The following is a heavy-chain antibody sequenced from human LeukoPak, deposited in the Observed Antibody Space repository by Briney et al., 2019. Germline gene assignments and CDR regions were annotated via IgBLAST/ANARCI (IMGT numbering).Heavy chain of an antibody. V-gene: IGHV3-33*08. Sequence: GGSLRLSCAASGFTFSSYAMHWVRQAPGKGLEWVAVIWYDGSNKYYADSVKGRFTISRDNSKNTLDLQMNSLRAEDTAVYYCAGDRSYDFWSGYSTPDYWGQGTLVTVSS. J-gene: IGHJ4*02. D-gene: IGHD3-3*01. CDR3: AGDRSYDFWSGYSTPDY. CDR1: GFTFSSYA. CDR2: IWYDGSNK.